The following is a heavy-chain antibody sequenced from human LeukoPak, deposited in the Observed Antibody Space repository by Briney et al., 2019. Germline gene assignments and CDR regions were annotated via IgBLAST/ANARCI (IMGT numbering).Heavy chain of an antibody. CDR3: ARPPDSSDYGAAFDF. V-gene: IGHV4-38-2*01. D-gene: IGHD4-17*01. CDR1: GYTITSGYF. CDR2: IYHSGTT. J-gene: IGHJ4*02. Sequence: PSETLSLTCGVSGYTITSGYFWGWIRQPPRKGLEWIGSIYHSGTTYYNPSLKSRVTISVDTSKNQFSLKLSSVTAADTAVYYRARPPDSSDYGAAFDFWGQGTLVTVSS.